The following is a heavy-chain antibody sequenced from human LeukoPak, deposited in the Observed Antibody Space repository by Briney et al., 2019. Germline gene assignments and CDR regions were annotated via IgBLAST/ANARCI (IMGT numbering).Heavy chain of an antibody. D-gene: IGHD3-10*01. Sequence: GGSLRLSCAASGLTFDDYGMSWVRQAPGKGLEWVSGINWNGGSTGYADSVKGRFTISRDNAKNSLYLQMNSLRAEDTALYHCARVNYGSGSYEFDYWGQGTLVTVSS. CDR1: GLTFDDYG. CDR3: ARVNYGSGSYEFDY. CDR2: INWNGGST. J-gene: IGHJ4*02. V-gene: IGHV3-20*01.